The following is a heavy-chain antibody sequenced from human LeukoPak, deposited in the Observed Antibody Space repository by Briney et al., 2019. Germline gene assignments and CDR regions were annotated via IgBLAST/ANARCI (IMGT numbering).Heavy chain of an antibody. D-gene: IGHD6-19*01. Sequence: SETLSLTCAVSGGSINTNYWNWTRQSPGKGLEWIGDISNIGSTHYNPSLKSRVTISRDTSKNQFSLTLRFVTAADTAVYYCARAVTGRDRLAYFYYLDVWGKGTRVTVSS. CDR1: GGSINTNY. J-gene: IGHJ6*03. V-gene: IGHV4-59*01. CDR3: ARAVTGRDRLAYFYYLDV. CDR2: ISNIGST.